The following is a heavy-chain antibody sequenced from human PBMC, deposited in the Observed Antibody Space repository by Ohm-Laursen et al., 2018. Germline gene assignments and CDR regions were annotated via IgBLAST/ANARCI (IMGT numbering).Heavy chain of an antibody. D-gene: IGHD4-23*01. CDR2: ISSSGSTI. CDR3: ARELDYGGNVLFDY. J-gene: IGHJ4*02. V-gene: IGHV3-11*01. CDR1: GFTFSVYY. Sequence: SLSLSCTASGFTFSVYYMSWIRQAPGKGLGWVSYISSSGSTIYYAGSVKGRFTISRDNAKNSLYLQMNSLRAEDTAVYYCARELDYGGNVLFDYWGQGTLVTVSS.